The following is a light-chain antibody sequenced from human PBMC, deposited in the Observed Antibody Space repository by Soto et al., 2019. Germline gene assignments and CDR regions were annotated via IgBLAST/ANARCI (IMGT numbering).Light chain of an antibody. J-gene: IGLJ3*02. Sequence: QAVVTQPPSASGTPGQRVTISCSGSSSNIGSNYVYWYQQLPGTAPKLLIYSNNQRPSGVPDRFSGSKSGTSASLAISGLRSEDEADYYCVAWDDSLSGWVFGGGTKLTVL. CDR2: SNN. CDR3: VAWDDSLSGWV. V-gene: IGLV1-47*02. CDR1: SSNIGSNY.